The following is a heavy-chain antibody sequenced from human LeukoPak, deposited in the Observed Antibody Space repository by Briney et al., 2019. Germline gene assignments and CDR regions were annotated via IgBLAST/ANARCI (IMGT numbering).Heavy chain of an antibody. D-gene: IGHD3-22*01. V-gene: IGHV1-2*02. J-gene: IGHJ4*02. Sequence: ASVKVSCKASGYTFTGYYMHWVRQAPGQGLEWMGWINPNSGGTNYAQKFQGRVTMTRDTSISTAYMELSRLGSDDTAVYYCARVGEDYYDSSGYFDYWGQGTLVTVSS. CDR2: INPNSGGT. CDR3: ARVGEDYYDSSGYFDY. CDR1: GYTFTGYY.